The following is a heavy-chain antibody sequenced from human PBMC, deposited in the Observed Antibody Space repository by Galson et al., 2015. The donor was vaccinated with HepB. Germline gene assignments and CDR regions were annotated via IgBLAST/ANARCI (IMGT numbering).Heavy chain of an antibody. V-gene: IGHV6-1*01. Sequence: CAISGDSVSSITAAWNWIRQSPSRGLEWLGRTYYRSKWYFDYALSAKSRITINPDTSKNHFSLHLNSVTPEDTAVYYCARSRGATRIVGVPSGMNRWFDPWGQGTLVTVSS. CDR3: ARSRGATRIVGVPSGMNRWFDP. CDR2: TYYRSKWYF. D-gene: IGHD1-26*01. CDR1: GDSVSSITAA. J-gene: IGHJ5*02.